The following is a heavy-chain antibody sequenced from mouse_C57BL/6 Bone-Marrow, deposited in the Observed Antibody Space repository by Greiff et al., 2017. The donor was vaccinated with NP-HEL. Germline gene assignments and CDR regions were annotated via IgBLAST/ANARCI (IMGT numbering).Heavy chain of an antibody. CDR2: INPSSGYT. J-gene: IGHJ2*01. CDR3: ARREIFYYSNSGYFDY. CDR1: GYTFTSYW. Sequence: QVQLQQSGAELAKPGASVKLSCKASGYTFTSYWMHWVKQRPGQGLEWIGYINPSSGYTKYNQKFKDKATLTADKSSSTAYMQLSSLTYEDSAVYYCARREIFYYSNSGYFDYWGQGTTLTVSS. D-gene: IGHD2-5*01. V-gene: IGHV1-7*01.